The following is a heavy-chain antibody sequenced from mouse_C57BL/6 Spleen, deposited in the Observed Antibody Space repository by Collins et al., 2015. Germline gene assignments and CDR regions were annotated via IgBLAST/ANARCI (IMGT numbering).Heavy chain of an antibody. CDR2: IRLKSDNYAT. D-gene: IGHD4-1*01. V-gene: IGHV6-6*02. CDR1: GFTFSSYW. J-gene: IGHJ2*01. Sequence: EVKLEESGGGLVQPGGSMKPSCVASGFTFSSYWMSWVRQSPXKGLEWVAEIRLKSDNYATHYAESVKGKFTISRDDSKSRLYLQMNSLRAEDTGIYYCTVTGTIDYWGQGTTLTVSS. CDR3: TVTGTIDY.